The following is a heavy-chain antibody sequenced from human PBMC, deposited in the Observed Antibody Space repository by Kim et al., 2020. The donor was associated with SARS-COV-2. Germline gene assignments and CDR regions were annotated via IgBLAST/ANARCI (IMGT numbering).Heavy chain of an antibody. J-gene: IGHJ6*02. V-gene: IGHV3-23*01. CDR1: GFTFSSYA. Sequence: GGSLRLSCAASGFTFSSYAMSWVRQAPGKGLEWVSAISGSGGSTYYADSVKGRITISRDNSKNTLYLQMNSLRAEDTAVYYCAKNRYPGTQYYYYGMDVWGQGTTVTVSS. D-gene: IGHD1-1*01. CDR3: AKNRYPGTQYYYYGMDV. CDR2: ISGSGGST.